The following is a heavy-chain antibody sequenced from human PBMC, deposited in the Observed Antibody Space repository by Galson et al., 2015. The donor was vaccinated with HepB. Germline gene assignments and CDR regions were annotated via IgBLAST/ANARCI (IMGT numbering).Heavy chain of an antibody. V-gene: IGHV5-51*03. CDR3: ARLSYCGGDCYSGSSP. CDR2: IYPGDSDT. D-gene: IGHD2-21*02. CDR1: GYSFTSYW. Sequence: QSGAEVKKPGESLKISCKGSGYSFTSYWIGWVRQMPGKGLEWMGIIYPGDSDTRYSPSFQGQVTISADKSISTAYLQWSSLKASDTAMYYCARLSYCGGDCYSGSSPWGQGTLVTVSS. J-gene: IGHJ5*02.